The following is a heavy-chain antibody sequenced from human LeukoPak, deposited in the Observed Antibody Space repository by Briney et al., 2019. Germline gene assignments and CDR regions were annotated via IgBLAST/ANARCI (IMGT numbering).Heavy chain of an antibody. D-gene: IGHD2-15*01. J-gene: IGHJ6*02. CDR1: GFTVSSNY. CDR3: ARDTHCSGGSCYSANYYYYGMDV. Sequence: GGSLRLSCAASGFTVSSNYMSWVRQAPGKGLEWVSVIYSGGSTYYADSVKGRFTISTDNSRNTLYLQMNSLRAEDTAVYYCARDTHCSGGSCYSANYYYYGMDVWGQGTTVTVSS. V-gene: IGHV3-53*01. CDR2: IYSGGST.